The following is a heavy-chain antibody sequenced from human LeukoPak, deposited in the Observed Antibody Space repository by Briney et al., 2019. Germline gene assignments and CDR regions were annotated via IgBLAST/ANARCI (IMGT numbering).Heavy chain of an antibody. Sequence: SETLSLTCTVSGGSISSYYWSWIRQPPGKGLEWIGEINHSGSTNYNPSLKSRVTISVDTSKNQFSLKLSSVTAADTAVYYCARTRTPPGFDPWGQGTLVTVSS. J-gene: IGHJ5*02. D-gene: IGHD2-15*01. CDR2: INHSGST. CDR1: GGSISSYY. V-gene: IGHV4-34*01. CDR3: ARTRTPPGFDP.